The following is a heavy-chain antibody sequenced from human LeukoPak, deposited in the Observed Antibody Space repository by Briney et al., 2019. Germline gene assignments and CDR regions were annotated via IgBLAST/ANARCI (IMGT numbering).Heavy chain of an antibody. D-gene: IGHD6-13*01. Sequence: GRSLRLTCAASGFTFSSYGMHWVAQAPGKGLEWVTVISYDGSNKYYADSVKGRFTISRDNSKNTLYLQMNSLRAEDTAVYYCALSSSWYGGFFDYWGQGTLVTVSP. V-gene: IGHV3-30*03. CDR3: ALSSSWYGGFFDY. CDR2: ISYDGSNK. CDR1: GFTFSSYG. J-gene: IGHJ4*02.